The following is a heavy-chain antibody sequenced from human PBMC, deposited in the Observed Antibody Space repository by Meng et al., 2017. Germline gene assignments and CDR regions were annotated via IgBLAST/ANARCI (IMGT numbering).Heavy chain of an antibody. CDR2: INHSGST. V-gene: IGHV4-34*01. CDR1: GGLFSGYY. D-gene: IGHD5-18*01. Sequence: QGQVQRGGGGLLKPPETLFLTCRGDGGLFSGYYGSWIRQPPGKGLEWIGEINHSGSTNYNPSLKSRVTISVDTSKNQFSLKLSSVTAADTAVYYCASRGYSYGYRFDYWGQGTLVTVSS. J-gene: IGHJ4*02. CDR3: ASRGYSYGYRFDY.